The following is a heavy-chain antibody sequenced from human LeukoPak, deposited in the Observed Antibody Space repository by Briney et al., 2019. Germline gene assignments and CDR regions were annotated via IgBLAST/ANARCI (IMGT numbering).Heavy chain of an antibody. Sequence: SETLSLTCAVYGGSFSGYYWSWIRQPPGKGLEWIGEINHSGSTNYNPSLKSRVTISVDTSKNQFSLKLSSVTAADTAVYYCARSGGRSATIVYRGQGTLVTVSS. CDR1: GGSFSGYY. V-gene: IGHV4-34*01. CDR2: INHSGST. J-gene: IGHJ4*02. D-gene: IGHD2-15*01. CDR3: ARSGGRSATIVY.